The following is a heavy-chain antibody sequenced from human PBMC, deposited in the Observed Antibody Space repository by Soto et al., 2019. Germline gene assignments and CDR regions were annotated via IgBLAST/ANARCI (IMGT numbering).Heavy chain of an antibody. Sequence: QVQLVQSGAEVKKPGSSVKVSCKASGGTFSSYAISWVRQAPGQGLEWMGGIIPIFGTANYAQKFQGRVTITEDEATSTAYMELSSLRSEDTAVYYCARDRGCGGDCYYFDYWGQGTLVTVSS. CDR3: ARDRGCGGDCYYFDY. V-gene: IGHV1-69*01. CDR1: GGTFSSYA. D-gene: IGHD2-21*02. J-gene: IGHJ4*02. CDR2: IIPIFGTA.